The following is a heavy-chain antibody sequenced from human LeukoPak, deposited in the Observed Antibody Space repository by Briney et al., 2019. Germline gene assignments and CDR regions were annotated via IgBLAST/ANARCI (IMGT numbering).Heavy chain of an antibody. J-gene: IGHJ5*02. CDR2: ISANNGKT. D-gene: IGHD3-22*01. CDR3: ARGYMTTIVEWFDP. CDR1: GYTFTSYG. V-gene: IGHV1-18*01. Sequence: ASVKVSCRASGYTFTSYGISWVRQAPGQGLGWMGWISANNGKTKYAQNLQGRVTMTTDTSTSTAYMELRSLRSDDTAVYYCARGYMTTIVEWFDPWGQGTLVTVSS.